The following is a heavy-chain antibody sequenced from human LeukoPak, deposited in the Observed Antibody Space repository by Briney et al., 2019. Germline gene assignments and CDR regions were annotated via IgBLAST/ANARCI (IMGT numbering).Heavy chain of an antibody. Sequence: GGSLRLSCSASGFTFADYSMHWVRQAPGKGLEWVSVINRNGGAIKYADSVKGRFIISRDNSKNSLYLQMNSLRTEDTALYYCTKEHSSGWPTIGYWGQGTLVTVSS. V-gene: IGHV3-43*01. CDR3: TKEHSSGWPTIGY. CDR1: GFTFADYS. J-gene: IGHJ4*02. CDR2: INRNGGAI. D-gene: IGHD6-19*01.